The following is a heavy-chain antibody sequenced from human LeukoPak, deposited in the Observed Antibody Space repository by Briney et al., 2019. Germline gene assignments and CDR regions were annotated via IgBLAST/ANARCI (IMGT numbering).Heavy chain of an antibody. CDR3: ARVSARGLMVYALPGGSWYFDL. CDR1: GFTFSSYA. V-gene: IGHV3-30-3*01. Sequence: PGGSLRLSCAASGFTFSSYAMHWVRQAPGKGLEWVAVISYDGSNKYYADSVKGRFTISRDNSKNTLYLQMNSLRAEDTAVYYCARVSARGLMVYALPGGSWYFDLWGRGTLVTVSS. J-gene: IGHJ2*01. D-gene: IGHD2-8*01. CDR2: ISYDGSNK.